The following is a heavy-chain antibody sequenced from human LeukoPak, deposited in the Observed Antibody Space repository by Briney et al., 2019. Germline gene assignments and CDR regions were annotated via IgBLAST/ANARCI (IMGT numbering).Heavy chain of an antibody. CDR3: ARDVFGAPHGY. Sequence: PGGSLRLSCAASGFTFSSYWMSWVRQAPGKGLEWVANINQDGNENYYVNSAKGRFTISRDNAKNSLYLHLSSLRAEDTAVYYCARDVFGAPHGYWGQGTLVTVSS. V-gene: IGHV3-7*01. D-gene: IGHD3-16*01. CDR1: GFTFSSYW. CDR2: INQDGNEN. J-gene: IGHJ4*02.